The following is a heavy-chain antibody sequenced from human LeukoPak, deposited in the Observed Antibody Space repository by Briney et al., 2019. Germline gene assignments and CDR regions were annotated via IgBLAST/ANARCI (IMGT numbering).Heavy chain of an antibody. Sequence: GGSLRLSCAASGFTFSDYYMSWVRQAPGKGLEWVSSISSSSSYIYYADSVKGRFTISRDNAKNSLYLQMNSMRAEDTAVYYCAREAYSRSWLVWFDPWGQGTLVTVSS. D-gene: IGHD6-13*01. CDR3: AREAYSRSWLVWFDP. CDR2: ISSSSSYI. V-gene: IGHV3-21*01. J-gene: IGHJ5*02. CDR1: GFTFSDYY.